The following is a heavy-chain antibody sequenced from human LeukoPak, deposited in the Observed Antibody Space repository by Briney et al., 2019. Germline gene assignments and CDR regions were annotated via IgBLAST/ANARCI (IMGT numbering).Heavy chain of an antibody. V-gene: IGHV2-5*02. Sequence: GPTLVNPAPTLTLTCTFSGFSLRTREVGVGWIRQSPGKALEWLALISWDDDKRYSPSLKSRLTVTKDTSKNQVVLTMTNMDPVDTATYYCARHYGAVYYYYGMDVWGQGTTVTVSS. CDR2: ISWDDDK. CDR1: GFSLRTREVG. D-gene: IGHD4/OR15-4a*01. J-gene: IGHJ6*02. CDR3: ARHYGAVYYYYGMDV.